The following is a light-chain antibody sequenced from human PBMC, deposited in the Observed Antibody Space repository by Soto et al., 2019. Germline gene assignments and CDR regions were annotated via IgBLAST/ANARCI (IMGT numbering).Light chain of an antibody. CDR1: QRVSSGY. Sequence: EIVVTQSPGTLSLSPGERATLSCRASQRVSSGYLAWYQQKPGQAPRLLIYGASNRATDIPDRFSGRGSGTDFTLTISRLEPEDFAVYYCQQYGSSPPSSTFGQGTRLEIK. V-gene: IGKV3-20*01. CDR3: QQYGSSPPSST. J-gene: IGKJ5*01. CDR2: GAS.